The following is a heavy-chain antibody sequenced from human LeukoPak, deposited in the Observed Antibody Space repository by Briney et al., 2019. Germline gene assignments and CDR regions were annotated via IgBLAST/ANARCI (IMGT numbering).Heavy chain of an antibody. CDR3: ARHRRNLNEDRFREGEPNFDY. CDR1: GGSISSYY. CDR2: IYYNGYT. Sequence: PSETLSLTCTVSGGSISSYYWNWIRQPPGKGLEWIGYIYYNGYTDYNPSLKSRVTISVDTSKNQLSLHMSSVTASDSAIYYCARHRRNLNEDRFREGEPNFDYWGQGTLVTVSS. D-gene: IGHD1-14*01. V-gene: IGHV4-59*08. J-gene: IGHJ4*02.